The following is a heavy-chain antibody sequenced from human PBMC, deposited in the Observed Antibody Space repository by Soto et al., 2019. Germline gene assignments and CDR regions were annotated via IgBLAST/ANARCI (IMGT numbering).Heavy chain of an antibody. CDR2: IYYSGST. CDR1: GGSISSYY. V-gene: IGHV4-59*01. J-gene: IGHJ4*02. D-gene: IGHD6-6*01. Sequence: ETLSLTCTVSGGSISSYYWSWIRQPPGKGLEWIGYIYYSGSTNYNPSLKSRVTISVDTSKNQFSLKLSSVTAADTAVYYCSLAARPYYFDYWGQGTLVTVSS. CDR3: SLAARPYYFDY.